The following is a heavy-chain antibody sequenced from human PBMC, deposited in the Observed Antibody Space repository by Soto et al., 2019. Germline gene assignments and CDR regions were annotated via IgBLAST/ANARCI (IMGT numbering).Heavy chain of an antibody. CDR3: AREPLWSGPLPLDAFDL. V-gene: IGHV3-53*01. Sequence: WWSLRLSCSASVFVVTDYYMSWCRQAPGKGLEWVAVFLIGGDTHYGESVKGRFTISRDNSKNTLYLQMNSLRAEDTAVYYCAREPLWSGPLPLDAFDLWGQGTMVTVSS. J-gene: IGHJ3*01. D-gene: IGHD3-3*01. CDR1: VFVVTDYY. CDR2: FLIGGDT.